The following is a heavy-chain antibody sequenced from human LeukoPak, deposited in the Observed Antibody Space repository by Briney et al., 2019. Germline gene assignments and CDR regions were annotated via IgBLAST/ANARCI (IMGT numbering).Heavy chain of an antibody. D-gene: IGHD1-14*01. J-gene: IGHJ4*02. CDR2: IKQDGSEK. CDR1: GFTFSSYW. Sequence: GGSLRLSCAASGFTFSSYWMSWVRQAPGKGLEWVANIKQDGSEKYYADSVKGRFTISRDNAKNSLYLQMNSLRPEDTALYYCAKDIASGEVGYNVFENWGQGTLVTVSS. V-gene: IGHV3-7*03. CDR3: AKDIASGEVGYNVFEN.